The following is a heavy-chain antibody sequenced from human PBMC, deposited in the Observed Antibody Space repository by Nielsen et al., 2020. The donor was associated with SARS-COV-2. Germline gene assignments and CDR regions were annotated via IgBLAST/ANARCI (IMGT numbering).Heavy chain of an antibody. CDR2: IWYDGSNK. CDR1: GFTFDDYA. V-gene: IGHV3-33*06. CDR3: AKDRAIFMIYITRGGPDS. J-gene: IGHJ4*02. D-gene: IGHD3/OR15-3a*01. Sequence: SCAASGFTFDDYAMHWVRQAPGKGLEWVAVIWYDGSNKYYADSVKGRFTISRDNSKNTLYLQMNSLRAEDTAVYYCAKDRAIFMIYITRGGPDSWGQGTLVTVSS.